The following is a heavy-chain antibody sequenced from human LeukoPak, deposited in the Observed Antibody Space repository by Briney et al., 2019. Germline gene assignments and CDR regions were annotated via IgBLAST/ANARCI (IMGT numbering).Heavy chain of an antibody. V-gene: IGHV4-39*07. CDR3: ARGPHRIAASGTVDN. CDR2: IYYSGST. CDR1: GGSISSSSYY. Sequence: SETLSLTCTVSGGSISSSSYYWGWIRQPPGKGLEWIGNIYYSGSTNYNPSLTSRVTISIDTSKNQVSLKMRSVTAADTAVYYCARGPHRIAASGTVDNWGQGTRVTVSS. J-gene: IGHJ4*02. D-gene: IGHD6-25*01.